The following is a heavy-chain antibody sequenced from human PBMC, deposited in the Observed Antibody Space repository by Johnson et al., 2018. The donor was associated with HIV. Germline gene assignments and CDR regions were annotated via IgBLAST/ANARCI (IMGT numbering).Heavy chain of an antibody. CDR1: GFAFSSYA. Sequence: QVQVVESGGGVVQPGRSLRLSCAASGFAFSSYAMHWVRQAPGKGLEWVAVISYDESNKYYVESVKGRFTISRDNAKNSLYLQMNSVRAEDTAVYYCARCGYSNYWDVVDIWGQGTMVIVSS. V-gene: IGHV3-30*04. J-gene: IGHJ3*02. CDR2: ISYDESNK. CDR3: ARCGYSNYWDVVDI. D-gene: IGHD1-26*01.